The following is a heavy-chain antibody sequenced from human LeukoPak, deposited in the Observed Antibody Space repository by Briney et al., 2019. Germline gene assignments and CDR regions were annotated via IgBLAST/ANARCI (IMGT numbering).Heavy chain of an antibody. CDR3: ARDHNWALDY. CDR2: ITHGSDTI. CDR1: GFTFSNFA. D-gene: IGHD3-16*01. J-gene: IGHJ4*02. Sequence: GGSLRLSCVASGFTFSNFAMTWVRQAPGKGLEWVSYITHGSDTIYYTDSVKGRFTISRDNAKNSLDLQMNSLRDEDTAVYYCARDHNWALDYWGQGTLVTVSS. V-gene: IGHV3-48*02.